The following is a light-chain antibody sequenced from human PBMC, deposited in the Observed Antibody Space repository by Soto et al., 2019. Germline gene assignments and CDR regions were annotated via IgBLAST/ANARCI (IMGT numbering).Light chain of an antibody. J-gene: IGLJ2*01. CDR3: TSWTTSTTMI. Sequence: QSALTQPASVSGSXXQSITXXCTGTSSDIGAYNFVSWYQQHPGKAPKLMLYDVNIRPSGVSNRFSGSKSGNTASLTISGLQAEDEADYYCTSWTTSTTMIFGGGTKVTVL. V-gene: IGLV2-14*03. CDR2: DVN. CDR1: SSDIGAYNF.